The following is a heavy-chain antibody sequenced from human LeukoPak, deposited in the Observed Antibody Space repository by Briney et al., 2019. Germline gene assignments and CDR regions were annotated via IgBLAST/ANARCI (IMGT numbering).Heavy chain of an antibody. V-gene: IGHV4-34*01. Sequence: SETPSLTCAVYGGSFSGYYWSWIRQPPGKGLEWIGEINHSGSTNYNPSLKSRVTISVDTSKNQFSLKLSSVTAADTAVYYCARGPFPASYAFDIWGQGTMVTVSS. CDR2: INHSGST. CDR3: ARGPFPASYAFDI. CDR1: GGSFSGYY. J-gene: IGHJ3*02.